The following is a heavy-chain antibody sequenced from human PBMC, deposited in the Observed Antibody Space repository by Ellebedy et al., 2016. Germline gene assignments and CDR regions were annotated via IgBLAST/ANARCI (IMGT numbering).Heavy chain of an antibody. CDR1: GGSMNNYY. Sequence: SETLSLXXTVSGGSMNNYYWSWIRQPPGKGLEWIGYISDSGSTNSNPSLKSRVSISVDTSKNQFSLKLNSMTAADTAVYYCARDRGIESDYYYGLDVWGQGTTVTVSS. V-gene: IGHV4-59*01. J-gene: IGHJ6*02. D-gene: IGHD1-14*01. CDR2: ISDSGST. CDR3: ARDRGIESDYYYGLDV.